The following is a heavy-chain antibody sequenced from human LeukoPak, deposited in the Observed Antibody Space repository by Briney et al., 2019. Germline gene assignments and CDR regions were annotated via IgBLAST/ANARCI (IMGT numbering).Heavy chain of an antibody. Sequence: SETLSLTCTVSGGSISSYYWSWIRQPAGKGLEWIGRIYTSGSTNYNPSLKSRVTMSVDTSKNQFSLKLRSVTAADTAVYYCARTQYSYGYGYYYYGMDVWGQGTTVTVSS. CDR3: ARTQYSYGYGYYYYGMDV. D-gene: IGHD5-18*01. V-gene: IGHV4-4*07. CDR1: GGSISSYY. CDR2: IYTSGST. J-gene: IGHJ6*02.